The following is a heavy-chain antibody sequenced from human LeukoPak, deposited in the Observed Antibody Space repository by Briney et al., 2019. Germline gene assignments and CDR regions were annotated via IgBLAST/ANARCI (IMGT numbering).Heavy chain of an antibody. CDR3: ATYAVATTFSRWFDP. CDR1: GGSFSGYY. Sequence: SETLSLTCAVYGGSFSGYYWSWIRQPPGKGLEWIGEINHSGSTNYNPSLKSRVTISVDTSKKQFPLKVGSVTAADTAVYYCATYAVATTFSRWFDPWGQGTLVTVSS. CDR2: INHSGST. V-gene: IGHV4-34*01. J-gene: IGHJ5*02. D-gene: IGHD5-12*01.